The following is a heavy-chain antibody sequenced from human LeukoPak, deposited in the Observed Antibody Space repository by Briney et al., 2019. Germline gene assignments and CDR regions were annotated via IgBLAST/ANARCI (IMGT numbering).Heavy chain of an antibody. Sequence: PSETLSLTCTVSGGSISSYYWSWIRQPAGKGLEWIGRIYTSGSTNYNPSLKSRVTMSVDTSKNQFSLKPSSVTAADTAVYYCAREVVDTAMVPAVDYFDYWGQGTLVTVSS. J-gene: IGHJ4*02. CDR1: GGSISSYY. CDR3: AREVVDTAMVPAVDYFDY. CDR2: IYTSGST. V-gene: IGHV4-4*07. D-gene: IGHD5-18*01.